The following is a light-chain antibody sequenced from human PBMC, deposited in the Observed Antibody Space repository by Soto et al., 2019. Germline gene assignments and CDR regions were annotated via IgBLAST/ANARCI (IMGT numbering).Light chain of an antibody. CDR3: QQRRDLPIT. CDR2: DVS. V-gene: IGKV3-11*01. J-gene: IGKJ5*01. Sequence: PGARATLSCRASQNLDSYLAWYQQKPGQAPRLVIHDVSSRATGIPARFSGSGSGTDFTLTISSLEPEDFAVYYCQQRRDLPITFGQGTRLEIK. CDR1: QNLDSY.